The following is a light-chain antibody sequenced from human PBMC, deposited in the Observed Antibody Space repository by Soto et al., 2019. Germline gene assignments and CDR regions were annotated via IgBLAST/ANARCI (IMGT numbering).Light chain of an antibody. Sequence: DIQMTQAPSSLSASVGDRVTITGQKSQSISKSLNWYKQNPGKAPELLIYAASTLQDGVPSRFSGSGSGTDFTLTISSLQPEDFATYYCQQSYSSPTWTLGHGTKVDIK. CDR2: AAS. CDR3: QQSYSSPTWT. V-gene: IGKV1-39*01. J-gene: IGKJ1*01. CDR1: QSISKS.